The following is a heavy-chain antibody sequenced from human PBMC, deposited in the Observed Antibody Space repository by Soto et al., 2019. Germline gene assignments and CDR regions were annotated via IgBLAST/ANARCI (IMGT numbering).Heavy chain of an antibody. V-gene: IGHV3-21*06. CDR2: ISSTTNYI. CDR3: ARESEDLTSNFDY. CDR1: GFTFTRYS. Sequence: GGSLRLSCAASGFTFTRYSMNWVRQAPGKGLEWVSSISSTTNYIYYGDSMKGRFTISRDNAKNSLYLEMNSLRSEDTAVYYCARESEDLTSNFDYWGQGTLVTVSS. J-gene: IGHJ4*02.